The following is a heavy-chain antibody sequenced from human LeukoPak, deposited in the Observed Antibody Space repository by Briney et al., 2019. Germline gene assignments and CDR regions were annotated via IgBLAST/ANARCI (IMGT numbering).Heavy chain of an antibody. CDR2: FDPEDGET. J-gene: IGHJ4*02. D-gene: IGHD6-19*01. CDR3: ATVPPGQWLVLDY. V-gene: IGHV1-24*01. CDR1: GYTLTELS. Sequence: GASVRVSCKVSGYTLTELSMHWVRQAPGKGLEWMGGFDPEDGETIYAQKFQGRVTMTEDTSTDTAYMELSSLRSEDTAVYYCATVPPGQWLVLDYWGQGTLVTVSS.